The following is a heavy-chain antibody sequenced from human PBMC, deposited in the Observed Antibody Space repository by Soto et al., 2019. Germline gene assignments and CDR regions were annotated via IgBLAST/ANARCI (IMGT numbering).Heavy chain of an antibody. J-gene: IGHJ6*02. CDR1: GFTFSSYG. CDR3: AKDPGYGSGTYYYYGMDV. D-gene: IGHD3-10*01. CDR2: ISSDGSNK. Sequence: QVQLVESGGGVVQPGRSLRLSCAASGFTFSSYGMHWVRQAPGKALEWVAVISSDGSNKYYADSVKGRFTISRDNSKNTLYLQMNSLRAEDTAVYYCAKDPGYGSGTYYYYGMDVWGQGTTVTVSS. V-gene: IGHV3-30*18.